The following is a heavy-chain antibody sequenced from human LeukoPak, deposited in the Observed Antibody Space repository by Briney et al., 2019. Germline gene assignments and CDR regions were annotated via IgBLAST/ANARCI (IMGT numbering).Heavy chain of an antibody. Sequence: GGSLRLSCAASGFTVSTKYMNWVRQAPGKGLEWVSIIYSGATTYYADPVKGRFTISRDTSKNTLSLQMNSLRAEDTAVYFCARVGDHFHWNLDLWGRGTLVSVSS. J-gene: IGHJ2*01. V-gene: IGHV3-53*01. CDR1: GFTVSTKY. D-gene: IGHD3-3*02. CDR2: IYSGATT. CDR3: ARVGDHFHWNLDL.